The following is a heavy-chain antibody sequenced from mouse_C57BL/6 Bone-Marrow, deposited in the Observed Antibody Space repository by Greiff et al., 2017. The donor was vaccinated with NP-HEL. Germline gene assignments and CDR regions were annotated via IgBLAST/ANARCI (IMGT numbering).Heavy chain of an antibody. CDR2: IWRGGST. V-gene: IGHV2-5*01. CDR3: ARGGRFAY. Sequence: QVQLQQSGPGLVQPSQSLSITCTVSGFSLTSYGVHWVRQSPGKGLEWLGVIWRGGSTAYYAAFMSRLSISKDNSKSQVFLKMNSLQADDTAIYYCARGGRFAYGGQGTLVTVSA. J-gene: IGHJ3*01. CDR1: GFSLTSYG.